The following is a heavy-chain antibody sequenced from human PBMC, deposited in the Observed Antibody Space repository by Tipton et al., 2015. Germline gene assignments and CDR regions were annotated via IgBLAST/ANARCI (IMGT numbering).Heavy chain of an antibody. Sequence: QLVQSGAEVRKPGASVKVSCKASGYTFTNYGITWVRQAPGQGLEWMGWISAYNGHTNYAQKLQGRVTMTTDTSTSTVYMELRSLRSDDSAGYYCARGWFGESLNSGDYWGQGTLVTVSS. J-gene: IGHJ4*02. CDR1: GYTFTNYG. CDR2: ISAYNGHT. V-gene: IGHV1-18*01. CDR3: ARGWFGESLNSGDY. D-gene: IGHD3-10*01.